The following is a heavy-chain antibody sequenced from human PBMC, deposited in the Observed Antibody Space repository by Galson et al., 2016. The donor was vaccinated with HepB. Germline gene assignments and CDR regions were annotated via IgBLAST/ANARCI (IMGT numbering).Heavy chain of an antibody. V-gene: IGHV2-5*02. CDR2: VYWDGDR. CDR1: GFSPSTTGVG. D-gene: IGHD3-3*01. CDR3: ALTKGTFGVVPFDH. Sequence: PALVKPTQTLTLTCTFSGFSPSTTGVGVGWIRQPPGKAPEWLAVVYWDGDRRYSRSLKSRLTITMDTSKNQAVLTMTNMDPMDTATYYCALTKGTFGVVPFDHWGPGNLVSVSS. J-gene: IGHJ4*02.